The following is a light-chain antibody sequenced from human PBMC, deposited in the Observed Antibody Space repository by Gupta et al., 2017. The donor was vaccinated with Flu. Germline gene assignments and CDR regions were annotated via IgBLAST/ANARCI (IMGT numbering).Light chain of an antibody. J-gene: IGLJ2*01. CDR3: SAYTSSRNLV. CDR2: EVS. V-gene: IGLV2-14*01. Sequence: QSALTQPASVSGSPGQSITISCTGPSSDVGGYNYVSWDQQHPGKAPKLMIYEVSNRPSGVSNRFSGSKAGNTASLTISGLQAEDEAEYYGSAYTSSRNLVFGGGTKLTVL. CDR1: SSDVGGYNY.